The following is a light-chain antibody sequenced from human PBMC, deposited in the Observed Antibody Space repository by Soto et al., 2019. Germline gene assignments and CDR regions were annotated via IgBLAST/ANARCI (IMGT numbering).Light chain of an antibody. J-gene: IGKJ3*01. CDR2: ETS. V-gene: IGKV3-20*01. CDR3: QQYGSSPPVT. Sequence: EIVLTQSTGTLSLSPGERATLSCRASQSVSSGYLAWYQQKPGQPPRVLIYETSSRATGIPDRFSGSGSGTDFTLTISSLEPEDFAVYYCQQYGSSPPVTFGPGTKVDIK. CDR1: QSVSSGY.